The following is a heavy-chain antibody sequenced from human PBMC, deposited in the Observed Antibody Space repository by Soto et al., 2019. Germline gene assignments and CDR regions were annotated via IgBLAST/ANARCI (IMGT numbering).Heavy chain of an antibody. J-gene: IGHJ3*02. CDR3: ARPGYYDSSGYYYRPDI. CDR2: IDPSDSYT. D-gene: IGHD3-22*01. CDR1: GYSFTSYW. Sequence: GESMKISCQGSGYSFTSYWISWVRQMPGKGLEWMGRIDPSDSYTNYSPSFQGHVTISADKSISTAYLQWSSLKASDTAMYYCARPGYYDSSGYYYRPDIWGQGTRVTVSS. V-gene: IGHV5-10-1*01.